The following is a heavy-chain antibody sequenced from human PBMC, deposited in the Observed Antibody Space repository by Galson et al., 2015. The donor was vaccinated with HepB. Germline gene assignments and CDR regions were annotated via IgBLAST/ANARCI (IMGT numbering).Heavy chain of an antibody. J-gene: IGHJ4*02. Sequence: LRLSCAASGFTFSTHAMTWVRQVPGKGLEWLSTISGGGTSTYYTDSVKGRFTISRDNSKNTLYLQMNSLRAEDTAVYSCARDRGGYSSGSYSLDYWGQGILVTVSS. CDR2: ISGGGTST. CDR1: GFTFSTHA. CDR3: ARDRGGYSSGSYSLDY. V-gene: IGHV3-23*01. D-gene: IGHD6-19*01.